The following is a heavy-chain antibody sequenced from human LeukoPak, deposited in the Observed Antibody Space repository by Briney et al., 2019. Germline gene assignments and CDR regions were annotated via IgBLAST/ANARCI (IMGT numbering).Heavy chain of an antibody. V-gene: IGHV1-69-2*01. CDR1: GYTFTAYY. CDR3: ATAPRIFDLDSDNRFGDY. Sequence: KISCKASGYTFTAYYIHWVQQAPGKGLEWMGRLDPEDGESIYAGRFQGRVTMTADTSTNTASMELSSLGSDDTAVYYCATAPRIFDLDSDNRFGDYWGQGTLVTVSS. CDR2: LDPEDGES. D-gene: IGHD3/OR15-3a*01. J-gene: IGHJ4*02.